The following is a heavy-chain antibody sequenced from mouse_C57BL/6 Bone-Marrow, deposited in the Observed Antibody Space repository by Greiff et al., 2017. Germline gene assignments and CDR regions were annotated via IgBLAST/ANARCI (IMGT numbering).Heavy chain of an antibody. CDR2: FHPYNDDT. J-gene: IGHJ4*01. D-gene: IGHD2-2*01. V-gene: IGHV1-47*01. Sequence: VQLQQSGAELVKPGASVKMSCKASGYTFTTYPIEWMKQNHGKSLEWIGNFHPYNDDTKYNEKFKGKATLTVEKSSSTVYLERSRLTSDDAAVYYGARGDYGYDDVYYAMDYWGQGTSVTVSS. CDR3: ARGDYGYDDVYYAMDY. CDR1: GYTFTTYP.